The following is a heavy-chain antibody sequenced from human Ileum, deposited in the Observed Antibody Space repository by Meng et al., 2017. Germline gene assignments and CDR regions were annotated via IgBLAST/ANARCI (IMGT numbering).Heavy chain of an antibody. Sequence: QLQLMQWGAGMLKPPETLSLTCNVYGDSFTDYYWNWIRQPPGKGLEWIGEIHYSGSTNYNPSLESRVTISEDTSQKQFSLRLSSVTAADTAVYYCARRIRGGSYLGWGQGTLVTVSS. D-gene: IGHD1-26*01. J-gene: IGHJ4*02. CDR1: GDSFTDYY. CDR3: ARRIRGGSYLG. CDR2: IHYSGST. V-gene: IGHV4-34*01.